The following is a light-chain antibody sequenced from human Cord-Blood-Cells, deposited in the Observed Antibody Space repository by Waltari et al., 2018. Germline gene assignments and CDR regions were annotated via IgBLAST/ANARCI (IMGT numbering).Light chain of an antibody. CDR1: QSLLHSNVYNY. V-gene: IGKV2-28*01. Sequence: DIVPTQSPLSLTVTPGEPASTSCRSSQSLLHSNVYNYLDWYLQKPGQSPQLLIYLCSNRASGVPDRFSGSGSGTDFTLKISRVEAEDVGVYYCMQALQTPYTFGQGTKLEIK. CDR2: LCS. CDR3: MQALQTPYT. J-gene: IGKJ2*01.